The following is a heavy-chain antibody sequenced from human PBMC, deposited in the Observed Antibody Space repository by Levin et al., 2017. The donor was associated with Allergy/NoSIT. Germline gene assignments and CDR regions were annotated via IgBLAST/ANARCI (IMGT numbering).Heavy chain of an antibody. CDR1: GFSLRTSGVG. Sequence: QTLSLTCTFSGFSLRTSGVGVGWIRQPPGKAPEWLALIYWNDDKRYSPSLKSRLTITKDTSKNQVVLTMTTMDPVDTATYYCAHLDGYNFDYWGQGNLVTVSS. CDR3: AHLDGYNFDY. J-gene: IGHJ4*02. V-gene: IGHV2-5*01. D-gene: IGHD5-24*01. CDR2: IYWNDDK.